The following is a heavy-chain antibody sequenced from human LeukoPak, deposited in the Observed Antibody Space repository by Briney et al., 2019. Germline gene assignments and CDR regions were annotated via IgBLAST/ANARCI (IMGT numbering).Heavy chain of an antibody. CDR2: ISNDGINK. V-gene: IGHV3-30*15. Sequence: GGSLRLSCAASGFTFSNYVMCWARQAPGKGLEWVASISNDGINKYYADSVKGRFTIYRDNSKGALYLQMSSLRAEDTALYYCARDRALDYWGQGTLVSVSS. J-gene: IGHJ4*02. CDR3: ARDRALDY. CDR1: GFTFSNYV. D-gene: IGHD3-10*01.